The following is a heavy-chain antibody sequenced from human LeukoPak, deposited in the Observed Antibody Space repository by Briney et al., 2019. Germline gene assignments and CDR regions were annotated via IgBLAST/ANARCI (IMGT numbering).Heavy chain of an antibody. CDR1: GFTFSSYS. CDR3: AREANYGSGKNWFDP. J-gene: IGHJ5*02. CDR2: ISSSSSYI. V-gene: IGHV3-21*01. Sequence: GGSLRLSCAASGFTFSSYSMNWVRQAPGKGLEWVSSISSSSSYIYYADSVKGRFTISRDNAKNSLYLQMNSLRAEDTAVYYCAREANYGSGKNWFDPWGQGTLVTVSS. D-gene: IGHD3-10*01.